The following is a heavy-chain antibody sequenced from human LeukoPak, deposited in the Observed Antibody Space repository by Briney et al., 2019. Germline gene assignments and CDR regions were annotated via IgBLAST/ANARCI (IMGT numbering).Heavy chain of an antibody. V-gene: IGHV3-23*01. CDR2: LNGDGSET. Sequence: GGSLILSCAGSGYSLTDYGMGWVRQAPGRGLEWVSALNGDGSETYYADSVKGRFIISRDNSKRTLYLQMSSLRADDTAVYYCSKGPGGFWDYWGQGALVTVAS. D-gene: IGHD3-3*01. J-gene: IGHJ4*02. CDR3: SKGPGGFWDY. CDR1: GYSLTDYG.